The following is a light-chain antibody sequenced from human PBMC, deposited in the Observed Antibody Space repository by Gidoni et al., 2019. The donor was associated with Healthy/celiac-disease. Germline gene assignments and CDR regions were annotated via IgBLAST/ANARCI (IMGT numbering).Light chain of an antibody. Sequence: EIVMTQSPAPLSVSPGERATLSCRASQSVSSNFAWYQQKPGQAPRLLIYGASTRATGIPARFSGIGSGTEFTLTISSLQSEDFAVYYCQQYKNWPPEGTFGQGTKVEIK. V-gene: IGKV3-15*01. CDR3: QQYKNWPPEGT. J-gene: IGKJ1*01. CDR1: QSVSSN. CDR2: GAS.